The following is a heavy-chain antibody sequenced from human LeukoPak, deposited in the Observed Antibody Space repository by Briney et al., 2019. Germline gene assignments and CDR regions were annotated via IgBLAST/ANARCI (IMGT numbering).Heavy chain of an antibody. CDR3: VTVGLTSIWSYLRFDP. D-gene: IGHD3/OR15-3a*01. Sequence: GGSLRLSCSASGFTFSTNSMHWVRQAPGKGLEFVSAITSNGGSTYYADSVKGRFTISRDNSKNTLYLQMSSLRAEDTAVYYCVTVGLTSIWSYLRFDPRGQGTLVSVSS. CDR1: GFTFSTNS. CDR2: ITSNGGST. J-gene: IGHJ5*02. V-gene: IGHV3-64D*08.